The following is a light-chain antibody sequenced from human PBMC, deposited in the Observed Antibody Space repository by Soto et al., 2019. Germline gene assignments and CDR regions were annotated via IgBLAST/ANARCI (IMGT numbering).Light chain of an antibody. Sequence: ATQMTQSPSSPSASVGDRVTITCRASQDIGNDLGWYQQKPGKAPNLLIYAASSLQSGVPSRFSGSGSGTDFTLTISSLQPEDCATYYCLQDYNYPPTFGPGTRVEIK. J-gene: IGKJ1*01. CDR3: LQDYNYPPT. V-gene: IGKV1-6*01. CDR2: AAS. CDR1: QDIGND.